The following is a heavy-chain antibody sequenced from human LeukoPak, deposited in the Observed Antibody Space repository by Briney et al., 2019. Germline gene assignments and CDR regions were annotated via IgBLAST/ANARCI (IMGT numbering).Heavy chain of an antibody. CDR2: IIPILGIA. J-gene: IGHJ4*02. V-gene: IGHV1-69*04. Sequence: SVKVSCKASGGTFSSYAISWVRQAPGQGLEWMGRIIPILGIANYAQKFQGRVTITADKSTSAAYMELSSLRSEDTAVYYCAAEIYDSSVWWGQGTLVTVSS. CDR3: AAEIYDSSVW. CDR1: GGTFSSYA. D-gene: IGHD3-22*01.